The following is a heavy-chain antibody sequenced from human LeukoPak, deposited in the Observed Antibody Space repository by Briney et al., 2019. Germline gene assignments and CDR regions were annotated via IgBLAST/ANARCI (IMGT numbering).Heavy chain of an antibody. CDR3: ARVRDDFWSGPSAYFDY. J-gene: IGHJ4*02. Sequence: SETLSLTCTVSGGSISSYYWSWIRQPPGKGLEWIGYIYYSGSTNYNPSLKSRVTISVDTSKHQFSLKLSSVTAADTAVYYCARVRDDFWSGPSAYFDYWGQGTLVTVSS. D-gene: IGHD3-3*01. CDR1: GGSISSYY. V-gene: IGHV4-59*01. CDR2: IYYSGST.